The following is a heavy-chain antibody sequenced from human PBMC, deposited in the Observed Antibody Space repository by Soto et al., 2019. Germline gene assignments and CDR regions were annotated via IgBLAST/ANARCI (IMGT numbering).Heavy chain of an antibody. CDR1: GFTVSTYG. CDR2: ISRDGGTK. CDR3: TGEVESGY. J-gene: IGHJ4*02. V-gene: IGHV3-30*03. D-gene: IGHD2-8*02. Sequence: QVQLVESGGGVVQPGRSLRLSCAVSGFTVSTYGMHWVRQAPGKGLEWVAVISRDGGTKYYADYVKGRFTISRDNSGNQLFLEMNSLRGDDMAVYYCTGEVESGYWGQGTLVTVSS.